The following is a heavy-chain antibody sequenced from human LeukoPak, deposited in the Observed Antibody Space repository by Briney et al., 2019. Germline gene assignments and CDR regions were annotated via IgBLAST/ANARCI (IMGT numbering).Heavy chain of an antibody. CDR3: AIDRKVLLWFGESPRYFPQ. J-gene: IGHJ4*02. V-gene: IGHV3-7*01. CDR1: GFTFSSYW. CDR2: IKQDGSEK. D-gene: IGHD3-10*01. Sequence: GGSLRLSCAASGFTFSSYWMSWVRQAPGKGLEWVAKIKQDGSEKYYVDSVKGRFTTSRAHGKNSLYQRITSLPADATGVYVCAIDRKVLLWFGESPRYFPQWGQQTLVTVPS.